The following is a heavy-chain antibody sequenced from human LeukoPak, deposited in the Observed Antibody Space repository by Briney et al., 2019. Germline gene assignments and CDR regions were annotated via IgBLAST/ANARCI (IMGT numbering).Heavy chain of an antibody. CDR1: GFTFSNYD. J-gene: IGHJ5*02. V-gene: IGHV3-13*01. D-gene: IGHD2-21*02. Sequence: RSGGSLRLSCAASGFTFSNYDMHWVRQATGKGLEWVSAIGSAGDIYCLGSVKGRFTISRENAKNSLYLQMNSLRPGDTALYYCAVVTSSSISWGQGTQVTVSS. CDR2: IGSAGDI. CDR3: AVVTSSSIS.